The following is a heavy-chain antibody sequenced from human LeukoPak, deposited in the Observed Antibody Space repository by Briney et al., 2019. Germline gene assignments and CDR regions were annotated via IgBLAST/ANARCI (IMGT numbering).Heavy chain of an antibody. D-gene: IGHD2-15*01. J-gene: IGHJ4*01. CDR3: ARGPRDPSGYCSRGTCSPTYEV. CDR2: IRSSGSTI. Sequence: QPGGSLRLSCVASGFIFSNYEMNWVRQAPGKGLEWVSYIRSSGSTIYYADSVQGRFTISRDNAKNSPYLQMNSLRAEDTGVYYCARGPRDPSGYCSRGTCSPTYEVWGHGTLVTVSS. CDR1: GFIFSNYE. V-gene: IGHV3-48*03.